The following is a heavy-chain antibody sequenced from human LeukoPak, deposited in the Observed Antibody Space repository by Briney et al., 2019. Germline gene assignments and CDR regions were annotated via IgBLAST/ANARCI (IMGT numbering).Heavy chain of an antibody. J-gene: IGHJ3*02. CDR2: IYTSWST. CDR1: GGFISSYY. CDR3: SSSSQYQLLSSAFDI. D-gene: IGHD2-2*01. Sequence: SETLSLTCTVRGGFISSYYWSWIRQPPAKGREWIGYIYTSWSTNYNPSLKSQVTISVDTSKNQFSLKLSSVTAADPAVYYCSSSSQYQLLSSAFDIGGEGTMVSVSS. V-gene: IGHV4-4*08.